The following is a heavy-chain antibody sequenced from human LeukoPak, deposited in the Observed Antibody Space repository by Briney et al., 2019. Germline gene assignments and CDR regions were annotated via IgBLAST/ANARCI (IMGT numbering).Heavy chain of an antibody. CDR2: ISSASGYT. J-gene: IGHJ3*02. CDR1: GFTFSSYS. V-gene: IGHV3-21*01. D-gene: IGHD3-16*01. Sequence: GGSLRLSCAASGFTFSSYSMNWVRQAPGKGLEWVSSISSASGYTYSADSVKGRFTISRDKTKNSLYLQLNSLRAEDTAVSYCAGDYSDGGSFDIWGQGTMVTVSS. CDR3: AGDYSDGGSFDI.